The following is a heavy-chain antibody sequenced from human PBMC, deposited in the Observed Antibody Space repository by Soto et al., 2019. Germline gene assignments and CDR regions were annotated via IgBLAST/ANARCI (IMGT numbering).Heavy chain of an antibody. J-gene: IGHJ4*02. CDR2: TRNKARSYTT. CDR1: GFTFSDHY. Sequence: EVQLVESGGDLVQPGGSLRLSCAASGFTFSDHYMDWVRQAPGKGLEWVGRTRNKARSYTTEYAASVNGRFTISRDDSKNSLYLQMNSLETDDTAVYYCVRVRGGGTYHFDYWGQGTLVTVSS. D-gene: IGHD3-10*01. CDR3: VRVRGGGTYHFDY. V-gene: IGHV3-72*01.